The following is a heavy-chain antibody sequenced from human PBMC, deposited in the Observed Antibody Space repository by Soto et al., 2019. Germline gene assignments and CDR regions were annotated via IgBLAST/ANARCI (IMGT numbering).Heavy chain of an antibody. Sequence: QVQLVESGGGVVQPGRSLRLSCAASGFTFSNYAMHWVRQAPGKGLEWVAVISYDGSSKYYADSVKGRFTIARDNSKNTLYLQMNSLRAEDTAVYYCARGPAYYYDSSGYSVPFGYWGQGTLVTVSS. V-gene: IGHV3-30-3*01. J-gene: IGHJ4*02. CDR1: GFTFSNYA. CDR2: ISYDGSSK. D-gene: IGHD3-22*01. CDR3: ARGPAYYYDSSGYSVPFGY.